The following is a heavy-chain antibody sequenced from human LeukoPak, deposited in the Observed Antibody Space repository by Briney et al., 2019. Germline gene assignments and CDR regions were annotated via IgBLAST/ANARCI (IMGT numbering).Heavy chain of an antibody. CDR2: FDPEDGET. Sequence: ASVKVSCKVSGYTLTELSMHWVRQAPGKGLEWMGGFDPEDGETIYAQKFQGRVTMTEDTSTDTAYMELSSLRSEDTAVYYCATDRTLYSGSYYYFDYWGQGTLVTVSS. CDR1: GYTLTELS. V-gene: IGHV1-24*01. J-gene: IGHJ4*02. CDR3: ATDRTLYSGSYYYFDY. D-gene: IGHD1-26*01.